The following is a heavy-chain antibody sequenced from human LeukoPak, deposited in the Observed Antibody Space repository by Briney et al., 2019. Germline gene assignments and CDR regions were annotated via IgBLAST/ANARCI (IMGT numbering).Heavy chain of an antibody. CDR3: AGEVYYDSSRYYN. CDR1: GYTFTSYD. J-gene: IGHJ4*02. D-gene: IGHD3-22*01. Sequence: GASVKVSCKASGYTFTSYDINWVRQATGQGLEWMGWMNPNNGNTGYAQKFQGRVTITRNTSISTAYMELSSLRSEDTAVYYCAGEVYYDSSRYYNWGQGTLVTVSS. CDR2: MNPNNGNT. V-gene: IGHV1-8*03.